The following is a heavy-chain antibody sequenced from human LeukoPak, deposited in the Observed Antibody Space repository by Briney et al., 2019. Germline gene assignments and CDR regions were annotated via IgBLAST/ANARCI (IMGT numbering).Heavy chain of an antibody. CDR3: ARATTYCSGGSCYSSWYFDL. J-gene: IGHJ2*01. D-gene: IGHD2-15*01. Sequence: SETLSLTCAVYGGSFSGYYRSWIRQPPGKGLEWIGEINHSGSTNYNPSLKSRVTISVDTSKNQFSLKLSSVTAADTAVYYCARATTYCSGGSCYSSWYFDLWGRGTLVTVSS. CDR1: GGSFSGYY. V-gene: IGHV4-34*01. CDR2: INHSGST.